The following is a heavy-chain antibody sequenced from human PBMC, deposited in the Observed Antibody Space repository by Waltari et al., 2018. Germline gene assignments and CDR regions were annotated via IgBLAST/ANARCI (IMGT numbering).Heavy chain of an antibody. D-gene: IGHD1-7*01. CDR2: INQSGST. J-gene: IGHJ4*02. V-gene: IGHV4-34*01. Sequence: QVHLQQWGAGLLKPSENLSLNCAVYGWSFSGYYWTWIRQPPGKGLEWIGEINQSGSTNYNPSLKSRVTMSVDTSKNQFSLNLSSVTAADTAVYYCARGRNYTGYLPDYWGQGNMVTVSS. CDR3: ARGRNYTGYLPDY. CDR1: GWSFSGYY.